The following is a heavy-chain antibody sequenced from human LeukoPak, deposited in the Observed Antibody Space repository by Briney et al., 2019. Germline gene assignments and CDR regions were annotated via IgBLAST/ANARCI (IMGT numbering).Heavy chain of an antibody. CDR2: IYYTGNS. V-gene: IGHV4-59*08. CDR1: GGSISSYY. CDR3: ARRYTNSWFFDY. D-gene: IGHD2-2*02. Sequence: SEALSLTCTVSGGSISSYYWSWIRQPPGKGLEWLGYIYYTGNSNYNPSLESRVTMSLDTSTNQFYLRLSSVTASDTAVYYCARRYTNSWFFDYWGQGALVTVYS. J-gene: IGHJ4*02.